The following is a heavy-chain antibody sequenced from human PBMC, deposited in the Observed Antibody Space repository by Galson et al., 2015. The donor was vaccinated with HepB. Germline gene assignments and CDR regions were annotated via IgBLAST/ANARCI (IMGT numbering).Heavy chain of an antibody. J-gene: IGHJ4*02. CDR2: IRSKTNSYVT. D-gene: IGHD2-15*01. CDR1: GLTFSGSS. CDR3: TSVRCSGGTCYFDY. Sequence: SLRLSCAASGLTFSGSSMHWVRQASGSGLEWVGRIRSKTNSYVTSYAASVIGRFTISRDDSENTAYLQMNSLKTEDTAVYYCTSVRCSGGTCYFDYWGQGTLVTVSS. V-gene: IGHV3-73*01.